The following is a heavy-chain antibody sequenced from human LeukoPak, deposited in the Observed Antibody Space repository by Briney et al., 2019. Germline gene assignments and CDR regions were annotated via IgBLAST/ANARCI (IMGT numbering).Heavy chain of an antibody. CDR1: GFSFNTYW. D-gene: IGHD5-18*01. V-gene: IGHV3-7*05. Sequence: GGSLRLSCAASGFSFNTYWMSWVRQAPGKGLEWVANIKQDGGERYYVDSVKGRFTISRDNAKNSLYLQMNSLRAGDTAVYYCARGGYRYEYWGQGTLVTVSS. J-gene: IGHJ4*02. CDR3: ARGGYRYEY. CDR2: IKQDGGER.